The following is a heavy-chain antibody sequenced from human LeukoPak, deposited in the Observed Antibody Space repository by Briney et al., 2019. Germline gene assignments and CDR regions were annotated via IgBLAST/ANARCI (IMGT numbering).Heavy chain of an antibody. Sequence: SLRLSCAASGFTFDDYAMHWVRQAPGKGLEWVLGISWNSGSIGYADSVKGRFTISRDNAKNSLYLQMSSLRAEDTALYYCAKGFGIAAAGTVGYWGQGTLVTVSS. CDR2: ISWNSGSI. D-gene: IGHD6-13*01. CDR1: GFTFDDYA. CDR3: AKGFGIAAAGTVGY. V-gene: IGHV3-9*01. J-gene: IGHJ4*02.